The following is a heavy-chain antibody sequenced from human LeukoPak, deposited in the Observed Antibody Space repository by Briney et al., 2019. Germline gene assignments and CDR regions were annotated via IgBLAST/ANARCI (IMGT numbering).Heavy chain of an antibody. CDR2: IIPNTGIT. V-gene: IGHV1-2*02. Sequence: ASVKVSCKASGYTFSGYHIHWLRQAPGQGLEWMGWIIPNTGITNYAQKFQGRVTMTRDTSISTFYMDLSRLRSDDAAVYYCATASPYYYDSSGYGNWFDPWGQGTLVTVSS. CDR1: GYTFSGYH. CDR3: ATASPYYYDSSGYGNWFDP. D-gene: IGHD3-22*01. J-gene: IGHJ5*02.